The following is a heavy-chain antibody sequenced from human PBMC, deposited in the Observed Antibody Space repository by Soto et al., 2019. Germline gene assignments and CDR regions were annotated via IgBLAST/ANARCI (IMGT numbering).Heavy chain of an antibody. D-gene: IGHD6-19*01. CDR3: ARERVIAVASCYYYYVMDV. J-gene: IGHJ6*02. V-gene: IGHV6-1*01. Sequence: PSQTLSLTYAISGDSVSSNRAAWIWIRQSPSRGLEWLGRTYYRSKWYNDYAVSVKSRITINPDTSKNQFSLQLNSVTPEDTAVYYCARERVIAVASCYYYYVMDVWGQGTTVTVSS. CDR2: TYYRSKWYN. CDR1: GDSVSSNRAA.